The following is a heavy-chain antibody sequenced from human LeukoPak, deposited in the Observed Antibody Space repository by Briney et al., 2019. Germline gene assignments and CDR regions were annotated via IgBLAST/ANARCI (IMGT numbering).Heavy chain of an antibody. CDR3: AKDSSAWACDY. J-gene: IGHJ4*02. D-gene: IGHD6-19*01. Sequence: GGSLRLSCAVSGPSFSSYAIHRVRQAPGKGLEWVAFIRHDGSDKYYADSVKGRFTISRDNSKNTIYLQMNSLRAEDTALYYCAKDSSAWACDYWGQGTLVTVSS. CDR1: GPSFSSYA. V-gene: IGHV3-30*02. CDR2: IRHDGSDK.